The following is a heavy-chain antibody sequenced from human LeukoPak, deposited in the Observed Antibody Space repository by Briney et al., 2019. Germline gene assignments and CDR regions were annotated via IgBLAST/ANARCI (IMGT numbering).Heavy chain of an antibody. CDR3: ARGLVLATDDAFDI. D-gene: IGHD5-12*01. CDR1: GASIRSYF. CDR2: VYDNDIS. J-gene: IGHJ3*02. Sequence: SETLSLTCSVSGASIRSYFWSWIRQSPGKGLKWIGYVYDNDISNFNPSLESRVTILVDRSKSQFSLKLRSVTAADTAVYYCARGLVLATDDAFDIWGPGTMVTVSS. V-gene: IGHV4-59*01.